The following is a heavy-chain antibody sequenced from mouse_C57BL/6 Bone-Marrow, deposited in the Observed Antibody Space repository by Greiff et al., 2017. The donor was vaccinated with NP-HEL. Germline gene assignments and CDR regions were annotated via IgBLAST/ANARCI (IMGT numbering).Heavy chain of an antibody. V-gene: IGHV1-81*01. D-gene: IGHD1-1*01. CDR1: GYTFTSYG. J-gene: IGHJ1*03. CDR3: ARGTTVVANWYFDV. Sequence: QVQLQQSGAELARPGASVKLSCKASGYTFTSYGISWVKQRTGQGLEWIGEIYPRSGNTYYNEKFKGKATLTADKSSSTAYMELRSLTSEDSAVYFWARGTTVVANWYFDVRGTGTTVTVSS. CDR2: IYPRSGNT.